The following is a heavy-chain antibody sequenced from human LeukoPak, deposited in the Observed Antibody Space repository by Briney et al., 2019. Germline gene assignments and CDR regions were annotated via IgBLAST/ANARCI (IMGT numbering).Heavy chain of an antibody. D-gene: IGHD5-12*01. CDR3: ARMGGYGRWLRPGAVGY. Sequence: KPLETPSLNFAVYGGSFSGYYWSWIRQPPGKGLGGIGGINHSGSTNYTPSLKSRVTISVDTSKNQFSLKLSSVTAADTAVYYCARMGGYGRWLRPGAVGYWGQGTLVTVSS. CDR2: INHSGST. CDR1: GGSFSGYY. J-gene: IGHJ4*02. V-gene: IGHV4-34*01.